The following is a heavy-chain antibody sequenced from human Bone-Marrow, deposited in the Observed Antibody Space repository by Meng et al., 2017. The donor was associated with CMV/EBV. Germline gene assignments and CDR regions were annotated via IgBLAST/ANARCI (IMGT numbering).Heavy chain of an antibody. CDR2: ISGSGGST. D-gene: IGHD4-23*01. CDR1: GFTFSSYA. CDR3: AKDSSGVRWQRGAFDI. Sequence: GESLKIPCAASGFTFSSYAMSWVRQAPGKGLEWVSAISGSGGSTYYADSVKGRFTISRDNSKNTLYLQMNSLRAEDTAVYYCAKDSSGVRWQRGAFDIWGQGTMVTVSS. V-gene: IGHV3-23*01. J-gene: IGHJ3*02.